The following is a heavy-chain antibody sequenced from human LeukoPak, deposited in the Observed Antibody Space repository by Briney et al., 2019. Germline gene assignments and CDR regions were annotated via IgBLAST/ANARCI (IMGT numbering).Heavy chain of an antibody. Sequence: ASVKVSCKASGYTFTGYYMHWVRQAPGQGLEWMGRINPNSGGTNYAQKFQGRVTMTRDTSISTAYMELSRLRSDDTAVYYCARDHSGMAATYNWFDPWGQGTLVTVSS. V-gene: IGHV1-2*06. D-gene: IGHD6-25*01. CDR1: GYTFTGYY. CDR2: INPNSGGT. J-gene: IGHJ5*02. CDR3: ARDHSGMAATYNWFDP.